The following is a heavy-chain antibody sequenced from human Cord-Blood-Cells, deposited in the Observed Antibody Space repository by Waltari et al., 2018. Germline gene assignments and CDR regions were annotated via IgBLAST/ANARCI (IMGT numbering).Heavy chain of an antibody. D-gene: IGHD5-12*01. Sequence: QLQLQESGPGLVKPSETLSLTCTVSGGSISSSSYYWGWIRQPPGKGLEWIGSIYYSGSTYHNPSLKSRVTISVDTSKNQFSLKLSSVTAADTAVYYCASLIVATIDYWGQGTLVTVSS. CDR2: IYYSGST. CDR1: GGSISSSSYY. J-gene: IGHJ4*02. CDR3: ASLIVATIDY. V-gene: IGHV4-39*01.